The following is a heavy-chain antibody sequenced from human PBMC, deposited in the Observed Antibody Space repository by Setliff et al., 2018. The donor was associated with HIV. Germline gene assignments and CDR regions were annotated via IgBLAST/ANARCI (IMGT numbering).Heavy chain of an antibody. Sequence: SETLSLTCTVSGVSTSSSSYYLGWIRQPPGKGLEWIGYVYYSGSTYYNPSLKSRLTISVDTSKNHFSLRLSSVTAADTAVYYCAGSFIYYYYYMDVWGKGTTVTVSS. D-gene: IGHD3-10*01. V-gene: IGHV4-39*02. CDR2: VYYSGST. CDR1: GVSTSSSSYY. CDR3: AGSFIYYYYYMDV. J-gene: IGHJ6*03.